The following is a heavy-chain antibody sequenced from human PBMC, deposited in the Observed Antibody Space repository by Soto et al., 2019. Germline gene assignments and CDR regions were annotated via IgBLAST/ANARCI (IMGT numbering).Heavy chain of an antibody. V-gene: IGHV3-48*01. CDR1: GFSFSRYS. Sequence: EVQLVESGGDLIQPGGSLRLSCAASGFSFSRYSMNWVRQAPGKGLEWISYIPRSGNAKYADSVKGRFTISRDNAKSSLYLQMNSLGAEDTATYYCVRDQDWAFDYWGQGALVTVSS. J-gene: IGHJ4*02. CDR2: IPRSGNA. CDR3: VRDQDWAFDY. D-gene: IGHD3-9*01.